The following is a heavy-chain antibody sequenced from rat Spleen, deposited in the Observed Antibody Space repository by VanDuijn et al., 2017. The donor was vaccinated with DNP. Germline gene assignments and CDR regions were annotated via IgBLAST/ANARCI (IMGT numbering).Heavy chain of an antibody. CDR2: ISSGGST. D-gene: IGHD4-3*01. V-gene: IGHV2S12*01. J-gene: IGHJ3*01. CDR3: TRDWIRGPFAY. CDR1: GFSLISYG. Sequence: VQLVESGGGLVQPSQTLSLTCAVSGFSLISYGVSWVRQPPGKGLEWIAGISSGGSTFYNSVFKSRLSISRDTSKSQVFLKMNSLQTEDTAVYFCTRDWIRGPFAYWGQGTLVTVSS.